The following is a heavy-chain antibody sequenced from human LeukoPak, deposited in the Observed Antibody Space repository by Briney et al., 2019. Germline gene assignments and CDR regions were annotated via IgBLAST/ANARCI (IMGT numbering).Heavy chain of an antibody. V-gene: IGHV3-7*01. CDR3: AREVWGPEY. Sequence: GDSLRLSCAASGFTFTKYWMTWVRQAPGKGLEWVGNIKQDGSDKNYMVSVKGRFTISRDNTKNSGYLQMSSLRAEDTAVYYCAREVWGPEYWGQGTLVTVSS. J-gene: IGHJ4*02. D-gene: IGHD1-14*01. CDR1: GFTFTKYW. CDR2: IKQDGSDK.